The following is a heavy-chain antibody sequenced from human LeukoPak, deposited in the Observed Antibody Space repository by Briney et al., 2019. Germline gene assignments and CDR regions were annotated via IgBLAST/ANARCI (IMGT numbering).Heavy chain of an antibody. J-gene: IGHJ6*03. Sequence: SETLSLTCTVSGDSISSSNYYWGWIRQPPGKGLEWIGSIYYSGSTYFNPSLKSRVTISVDTSKNQFSLKLSSVTAADTAVYYCARGALGGGYYYYYYMDVWGKGTTVTVSS. D-gene: IGHD3-16*01. CDR3: ARGALGGGYYYYYYMDV. V-gene: IGHV4-39*07. CDR1: GDSISSSNYY. CDR2: IYYSGST.